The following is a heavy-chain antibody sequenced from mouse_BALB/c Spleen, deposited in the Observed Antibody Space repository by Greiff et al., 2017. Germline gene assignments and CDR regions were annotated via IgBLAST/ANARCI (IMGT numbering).Heavy chain of an antibody. CDR1: GYTFTSYW. Sequence: VKLVESGAELAKPGASVKMSCKASGYTFTSYWLHWVKQRPGQGLEWIGYINPSTGYTEYNQKFKDKATLTADKSSSTAYMQLSSLTSEDSAVYYCARRATAPLYYAMDYWGQRTSVTVSS. D-gene: IGHD1-2*01. CDR2: INPSTGYT. V-gene: IGHV1-7*01. CDR3: ARRATAPLYYAMDY. J-gene: IGHJ4*01.